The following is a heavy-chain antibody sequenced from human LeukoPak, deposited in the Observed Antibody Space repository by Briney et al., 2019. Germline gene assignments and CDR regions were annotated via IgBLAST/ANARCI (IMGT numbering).Heavy chain of an antibody. Sequence: GESLKISCKGSGYSFTSYWIAWVRQMPGKGLEWMGIIYPGDSDTRYSPSFQGQVTISADKSITTAYLQWSSLQASDTAMYYCARHLTLVASDYWGQGTLVTVSS. D-gene: IGHD5-12*01. V-gene: IGHV5-51*01. J-gene: IGHJ4*02. CDR1: GYSFTSYW. CDR2: IYPGDSDT. CDR3: ARHLTLVASDY.